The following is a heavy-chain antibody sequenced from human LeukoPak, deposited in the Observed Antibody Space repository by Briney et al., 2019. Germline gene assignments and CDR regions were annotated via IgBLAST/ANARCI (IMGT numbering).Heavy chain of an antibody. J-gene: IGHJ4*02. CDR2: IYPGDSDT. V-gene: IGHV5-51*01. Sequence: GESLKISCKASGYSFTTYWIGWVRQMPGKGLECMGIIYPGDSDTRYSPSFQGQVTISADKSISTAYLQWSSLKASDTAMYYCARHETGPYFDYRGQGTLVTVSS. CDR3: ARHETGPYFDY. CDR1: GYSFTTYW. D-gene: IGHD1-1*01.